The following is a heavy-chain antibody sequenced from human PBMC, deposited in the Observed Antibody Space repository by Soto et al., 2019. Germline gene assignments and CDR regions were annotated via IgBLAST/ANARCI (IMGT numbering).Heavy chain of an antibody. V-gene: IGHV5-51*01. D-gene: IGHD6-13*01. CDR2: IYPGDSDT. CDR1: GYSFTSYW. CDR3: ARFPGIAAAGAHWFDP. J-gene: IGHJ5*02. Sequence: GESLKISCKGSGYSFTSYWIGWVRQMPGKGLEWMGIIYPGDSDTRYSPSFQGQVTISADKSISTAYLQWSSLKASDTAMYYCARFPGIAAAGAHWFDPWGQGTLVTVSS.